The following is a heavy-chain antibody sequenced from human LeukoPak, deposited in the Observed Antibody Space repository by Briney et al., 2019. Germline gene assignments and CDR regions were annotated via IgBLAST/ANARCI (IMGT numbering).Heavy chain of an antibody. CDR3: ARDPCSGDSCYHGAFDS. D-gene: IGHD2-15*01. CDR1: GFTVCSTY. CDR2: ISSSGYSI. J-gene: IGHJ5*01. V-gene: IGHV3-21*01. Sequence: PGGSLLRPPAASGFTVCSTYMTWVRQAPGKGLEWVSSISSSGYSIYYADSLKGRFTISRDNAKNSLYLPMNSLRAEDTAVYYCARDPCSGDSCYHGAFDSWGQGTLVTVSS.